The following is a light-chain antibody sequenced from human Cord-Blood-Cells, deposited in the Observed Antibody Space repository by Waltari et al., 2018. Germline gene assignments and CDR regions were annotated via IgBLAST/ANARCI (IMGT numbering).Light chain of an antibody. CDR2: WAS. CDR3: QQYYSTPLT. CDR1: QSVLYSSNNKNY. V-gene: IGKV4-1*01. Sequence: DIVMTLSPDPLALSLCEMAPINCKSRQSVLYSSNNKNYLAWYQQKPGQPPKLLIYWASTRESGVPDRFSGSGSGTDFTLTISSLQAEDVAVYYCQQYYSTPLTFGGGTKVEIK. J-gene: IGKJ4*01.